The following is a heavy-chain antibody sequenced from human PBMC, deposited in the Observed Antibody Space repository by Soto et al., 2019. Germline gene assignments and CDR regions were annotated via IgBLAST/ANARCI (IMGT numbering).Heavy chain of an antibody. V-gene: IGHV4-34*01. J-gene: IGHJ3*02. CDR3: ARVERGTATTVVDACDI. CDR1: GGFVTSGSYY. CDR2: MSHSGGT. D-gene: IGHD1-1*01. Sequence: QVQLQQWGAGLLKPSETLSLTCAVYGGFVTSGSYYWSWIRQPPGKGLEWIGEMSHSGGTHFNPSRKSRVTISVDTSKNQFTLKTSSVTAAVTALYYCARVERGTATTVVDACDIWGPGTMVTVSS.